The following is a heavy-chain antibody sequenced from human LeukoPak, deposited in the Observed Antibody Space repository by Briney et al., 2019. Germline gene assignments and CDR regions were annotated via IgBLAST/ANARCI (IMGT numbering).Heavy chain of an antibody. CDR3: ARATRPGTYYYDSSGYYLDY. Sequence: GGSLRLSCAASGFTFSSYSMNWVRQAPGKGPEWVSSISSSSSYIYYADSVKGRFTISRDNAKNSLYLQMNSLRAEDTAVYYCARATRPGTYYYDSSGYYLDYWGQGTLVTVSS. CDR1: GFTFSSYS. J-gene: IGHJ4*02. D-gene: IGHD3-22*01. V-gene: IGHV3-21*01. CDR2: ISSSSSYI.